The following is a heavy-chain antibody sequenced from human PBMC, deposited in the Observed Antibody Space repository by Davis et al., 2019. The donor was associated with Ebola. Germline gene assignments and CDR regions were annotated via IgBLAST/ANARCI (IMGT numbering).Heavy chain of an antibody. D-gene: IGHD6-6*01. CDR2: IYSAGIT. J-gene: IGHJ4*02. Sequence: GESLKISCAASGFTVSTNYMNWVRQAPGKGLEWVSIIYSAGITYYADSVKGRFTISRDNSKNTLYLQMNSLRAEDTAVYYCAREGGYSSSSGTWSFDYWGQGTLVTVSS. V-gene: IGHV3-53*01. CDR3: AREGGYSSSSGTWSFDY. CDR1: GFTVSTNY.